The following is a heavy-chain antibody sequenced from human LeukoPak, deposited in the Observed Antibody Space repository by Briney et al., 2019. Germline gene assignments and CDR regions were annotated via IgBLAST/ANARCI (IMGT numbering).Heavy chain of an antibody. J-gene: IGHJ3*02. Sequence: TLSLTCPVSGGSISSGGYYWSWIRQHPGKGLEWIGYIYYSERTYYNPSLKSRVTRSVATSKYQFSLKLSSVPAADTAVYYCARYPYDFWSGYYPRAEKKINAFDIWGQGTMVTVSS. CDR1: GGSISSGGYY. CDR2: IYYSERT. V-gene: IGHV4-31*03. CDR3: ARYPYDFWSGYYPRAEKKINAFDI. D-gene: IGHD3-3*01.